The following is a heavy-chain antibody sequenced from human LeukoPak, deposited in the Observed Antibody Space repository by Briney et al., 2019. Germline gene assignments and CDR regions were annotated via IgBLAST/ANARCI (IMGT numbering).Heavy chain of an antibody. Sequence: ASVKVYCKASGYTFVNYPMNWVRQAPGQGLELMGWINTNTGNPMYARGFTERFVFPWDTSVTTAYLQINSLKPEDTAVYFCARDTYCTGGRCYSRVGYWGQGTVVTVSS. V-gene: IGHV7-4-1*02. D-gene: IGHD2-15*01. J-gene: IGHJ4*02. CDR3: ARDTYCTGGRCYSRVGY. CDR2: INTNTGNP. CDR1: GYTFVNYP.